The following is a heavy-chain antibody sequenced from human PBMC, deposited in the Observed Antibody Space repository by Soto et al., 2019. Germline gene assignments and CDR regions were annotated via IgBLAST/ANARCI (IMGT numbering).Heavy chain of an antibody. CDR3: ARDQGSHPGD. Sequence: QVQLQESGPGLVRPSGTVSLTCAVSGLSISSGDWWSWVRQPPGKGLEWIGEIHHSGSTNYNPSLKSRVTMSVVPSKDLFSLTLTSVTAADTAFYYCARDQGSHPGDWSQGTLVSVSS. D-gene: IGHD6-13*01. CDR1: GLSISSGDW. V-gene: IGHV4-4*02. J-gene: IGHJ4*02. CDR2: IHHSGST.